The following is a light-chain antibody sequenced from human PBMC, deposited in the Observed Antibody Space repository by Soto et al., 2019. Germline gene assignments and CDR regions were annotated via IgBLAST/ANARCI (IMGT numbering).Light chain of an antibody. CDR1: QSVSSNY. CDR3: QQFDRAPPSWT. J-gene: IGKJ1*01. Sequence: ETVLTQSPGTLSLSPGERATLSCRASQSVSSNYLAWYQHIPGQAPRLLIYGASTRATGIPDRFSGSGSGTDFTLTISRLEPEDFAVSYCQQFDRAPPSWTFGQGTKVE. V-gene: IGKV3-20*01. CDR2: GAS.